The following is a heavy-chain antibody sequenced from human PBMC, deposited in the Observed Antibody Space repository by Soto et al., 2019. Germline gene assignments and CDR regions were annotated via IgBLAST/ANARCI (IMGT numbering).Heavy chain of an antibody. CDR2: IRNKENSYIT. CDR1: EFTYLDHH. Sequence: GGSVRLYCVSSEFTYLDHHLHWNSQAPGKGLEWLGRIRNKENSYITDYAAQVNGRNTISRDDTSSAIFLAENSRKTGETAWYFCARVALHLYSRGWTSDYFDYWGQGTLVTVSS. D-gene: IGHD6-19*01. CDR3: ARVALHLYSRGWTSDYFDY. J-gene: IGHJ4*02. V-gene: IGHV3-72*01.